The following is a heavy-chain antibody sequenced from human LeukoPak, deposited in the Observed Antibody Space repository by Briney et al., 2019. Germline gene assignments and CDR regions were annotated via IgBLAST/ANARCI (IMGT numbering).Heavy chain of an antibody. CDR1: GFTLSSYE. CDR2: ISSDGNNK. D-gene: IGHD1-20*01. Sequence: PGGSLRLSCAASGFTLSSYEMNWGRQAPGQGLEWVTVISSDGNNKYYADSVRGRFTIARDSSNNMVYLQMNRLRAEDTAVYYCFFPGITGKVYWGQGTLVTVSS. J-gene: IGHJ4*02. CDR3: FFPGITGKVY. V-gene: IGHV3-30-3*01.